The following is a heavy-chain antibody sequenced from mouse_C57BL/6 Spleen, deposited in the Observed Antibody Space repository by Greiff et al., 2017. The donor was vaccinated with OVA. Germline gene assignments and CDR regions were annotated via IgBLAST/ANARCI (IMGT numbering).Heavy chain of an antibody. CDR1: GYTFTSYW. CDR2: IHPNSGST. J-gene: IGHJ2*01. CDR3: AREGHYYGSSFFDY. Sequence: VQLQQPGAELVKPGASVKLSCKASGYTFTSYWMHWVKQRPGQGLEWIGMIHPNSGSTNYNEKFKSKATLTVDKSSSTAYMQLSSLTSEDSAVYYCAREGHYYGSSFFDYWGQGTTLTVSS. D-gene: IGHD1-1*01. V-gene: IGHV1-64*01.